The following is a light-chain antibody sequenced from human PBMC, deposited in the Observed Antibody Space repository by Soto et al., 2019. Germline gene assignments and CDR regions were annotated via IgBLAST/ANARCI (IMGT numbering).Light chain of an antibody. J-gene: IGKJ5*01. Sequence: EIVLTHSPATQSLSQDERATLSCRASQSVISYLAWYQQKPGQAPRLLIYDASNRATGIPARFSGSGSGTDFTLTISSLEPEDFAVYYCQQRSNWPPLFGQGTRLEIK. CDR1: QSVISY. CDR2: DAS. CDR3: QQRSNWPPL. V-gene: IGKV3-11*01.